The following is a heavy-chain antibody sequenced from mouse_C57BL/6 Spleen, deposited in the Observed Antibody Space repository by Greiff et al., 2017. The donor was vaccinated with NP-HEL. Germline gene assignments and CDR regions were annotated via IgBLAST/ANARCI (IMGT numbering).Heavy chain of an antibody. CDR3: AREGLGGYYAMDY. J-gene: IGHJ4*01. CDR1: GYSITSGYY. Sequence: ESGPGLVKPSQSLSLTCSVTGYSITSGYYWNWIRQFPGNKLEWMGYISYDGSNNYNPSLKNRFSITRDTSKNQFFLKLNSVTTEDTATYYCAREGLGGYYAMDYWGQGTSVTVSS. D-gene: IGHD4-1*01. V-gene: IGHV3-6*01. CDR2: ISYDGSN.